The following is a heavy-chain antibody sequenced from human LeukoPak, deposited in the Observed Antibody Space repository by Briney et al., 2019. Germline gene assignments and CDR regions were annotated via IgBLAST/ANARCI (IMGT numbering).Heavy chain of an antibody. CDR1: GFTFSSYA. CDR3: AKAHLDTAMGPFDY. J-gene: IGHJ4*02. V-gene: IGHV3-23*01. D-gene: IGHD5-18*01. Sequence: GGSLRLSCAASGFTFSSYAMSGVRQAPGKGLEWASAISGSGGSTYYADSVKGRFTISRDNSKNTLYLQMDSLRAEDTAVYYCAKAHLDTAMGPFDYWGQGTLVTVSS. CDR2: ISGSGGST.